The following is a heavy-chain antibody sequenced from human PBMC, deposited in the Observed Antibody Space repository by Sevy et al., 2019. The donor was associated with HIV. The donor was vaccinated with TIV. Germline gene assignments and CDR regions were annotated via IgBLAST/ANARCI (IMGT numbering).Heavy chain of an antibody. V-gene: IGHV3-53*01. CDR1: GFTVSTNY. CDR3: ARDRGLEVYFDL. D-gene: IGHD3-10*01. CDR2: IYTGGST. Sequence: GGSLRLSWAASGFTVSTNYMSWVRQAPGKGLEWISLIYTGGSTYYADSVKGRFTISRDNSKNTLYLQMNSLRAEDTAVYYCARDRGLEVYFDLWGRGTLVTVSS. J-gene: IGHJ2*01.